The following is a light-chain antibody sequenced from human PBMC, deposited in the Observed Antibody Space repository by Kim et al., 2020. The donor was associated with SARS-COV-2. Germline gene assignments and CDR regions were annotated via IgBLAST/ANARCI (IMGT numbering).Light chain of an antibody. V-gene: IGKV1-39*01. CDR3: QQTYSYPRT. J-gene: IGKJ2*02. Sequence: SASVGDRVTLTCRASQSISSYLKWYQQKPGKAPQLLIYSASSLQSGVPSKFTASGSGTDFSLTISSLQPEDFATYFCQQTYSYPRTFGQGTKLEI. CDR2: SAS. CDR1: QSISSY.